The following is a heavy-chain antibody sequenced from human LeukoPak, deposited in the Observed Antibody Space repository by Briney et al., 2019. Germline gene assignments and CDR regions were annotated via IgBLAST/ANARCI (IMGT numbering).Heavy chain of an antibody. CDR1: GGSISSSSYY. CDR3: ESWYSSGWYFDY. V-gene: IGHV4-39*01. J-gene: IGHJ4*02. CDR2: IYYSGST. Sequence: KPSETLSLTCTVSGGSISSSSYYWGWIRQPPGKGLEWIGSIYYSGSTYYNPSLKSRVTISVDTSKNQFSLKLSSVTAADTAVYYCESWYSSGWYFDYWGQGTLVTVSS. D-gene: IGHD6-19*01.